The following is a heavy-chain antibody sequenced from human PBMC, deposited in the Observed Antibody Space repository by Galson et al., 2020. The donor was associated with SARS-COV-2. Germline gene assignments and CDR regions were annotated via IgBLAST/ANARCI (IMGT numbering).Heavy chain of an antibody. V-gene: IGHV3-74*01. CDR1: GFTFSIYW. J-gene: IGHJ4*02. Sequence: GGSLRLSCAASGFTFSIYWMHWVRQAPGKGLVWVSRIYSEGSSTRYADSVKGRFTISGDNAKNTLYLQMNSLRAEDTAVYYCARGDMGNDYFDYWGQGTLVTVSS. D-gene: IGHD7-27*01. CDR2: IYSEGSST. CDR3: ARGDMGNDYFDY.